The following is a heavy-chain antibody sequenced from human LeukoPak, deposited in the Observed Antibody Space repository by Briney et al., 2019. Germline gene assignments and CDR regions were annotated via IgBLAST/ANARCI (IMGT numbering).Heavy chain of an antibody. CDR2: ISYDGSNK. J-gene: IGHJ4*02. CDR3: ARDQGDGYNTNNPIDY. Sequence: PGRSLRLSCAASGFTFSSYAMPWVRQAPGKGLEWVAVISYDGSNKYYADSVKGRFTISRDNSKNTLYLQMNSLRAEDTAVYYCARDQGDGYNTNNPIDYWGQGTLVTVSS. D-gene: IGHD5-24*01. V-gene: IGHV3-30*01. CDR1: GFTFSSYA.